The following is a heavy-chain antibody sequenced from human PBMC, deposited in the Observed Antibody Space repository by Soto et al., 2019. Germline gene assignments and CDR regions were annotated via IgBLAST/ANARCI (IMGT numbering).Heavy chain of an antibody. CDR3: ARQYESYFYYYGMDV. Sequence: QAQLVQSGGEGKKPGASVKVSCKAAGYSFTSYGVSWVRQAPGQGLEWMGWMRGYSGETNYAQKFQGRVTMTTDTSTSTAYLEVRSLRSDDTAVYYCARQYESYFYYYGMDVWGQGTTVTVSS. CDR2: MRGYSGET. D-gene: IGHD2-2*01. V-gene: IGHV1-18*01. CDR1: GYSFTSYG. J-gene: IGHJ6*02.